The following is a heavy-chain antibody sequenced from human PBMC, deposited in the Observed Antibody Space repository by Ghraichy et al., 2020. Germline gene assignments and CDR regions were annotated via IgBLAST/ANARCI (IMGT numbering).Heavy chain of an antibody. CDR3: ARGCSSTSCYFDNYYYYGMDL. CDR2: INPNSGGT. J-gene: IGHJ6*02. CDR1: GYTFTGYY. D-gene: IGHD2-2*01. V-gene: IGHV1-2*04. Sequence: ASVKVSCKASGYTFTGYYIHWVRQAPGQGLEWMGWINPNSGGTNFAQKFQGWVTMTRDTSISTACMELSRLRSDDTAVYYCARGCSSTSCYFDNYYYYGMDLWGQGTTVTVSS.